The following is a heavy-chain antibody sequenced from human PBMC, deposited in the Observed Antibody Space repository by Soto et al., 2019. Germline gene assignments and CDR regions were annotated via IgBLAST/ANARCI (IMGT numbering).Heavy chain of an antibody. Sequence: GASVKVSCKASGGTFSSYAISWVRQAPGQGLEWMGGIIPIFGTANYAQKFQGRVTITADESTSTAYMELSSLRSEDTAVYYCAREGYSSGWPIKINWFDPWGQGTLVTVSS. CDR2: IIPIFGTA. J-gene: IGHJ5*02. V-gene: IGHV1-69*13. CDR3: AREGYSSGWPIKINWFDP. D-gene: IGHD6-19*01. CDR1: GGTFSSYA.